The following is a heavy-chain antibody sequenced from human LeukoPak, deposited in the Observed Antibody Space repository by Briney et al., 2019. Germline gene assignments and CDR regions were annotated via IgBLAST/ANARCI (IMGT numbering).Heavy chain of an antibody. D-gene: IGHD2-2*02. CDR3: TTEYYTYFDY. J-gene: IGHJ4*02. V-gene: IGHV3-15*01. CDR2: IKSKTDGETT. CDR1: GSTFSNVW. Sequence: GGSLRLSCAASGSTFSNVWMNWVRQAPGKGLEWVGRIKSKTDGETTDYAAPVKGRFTISRDDSRNTLYLQMNSLKTEDTAVSYCTTEYYTYFDYWGQGTLVTVSS.